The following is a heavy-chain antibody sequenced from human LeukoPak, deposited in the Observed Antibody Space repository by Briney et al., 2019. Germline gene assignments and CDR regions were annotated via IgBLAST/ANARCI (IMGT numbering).Heavy chain of an antibody. V-gene: IGHV3-23*01. CDR3: AKVSDILTGYSEA. Sequence: GGSLTLSCAASGFSLSSYCMNWVRQAPGKGLEWVSIISGSGGKTYYADSAKGRFTISRHTTNNTLYLQMNSRRAEDAAVYYCAKVSDILTGYSEAWGQGTLVTVSS. D-gene: IGHD3-9*01. CDR2: ISGSGGKT. J-gene: IGHJ5*02. CDR1: GFSLSSYC.